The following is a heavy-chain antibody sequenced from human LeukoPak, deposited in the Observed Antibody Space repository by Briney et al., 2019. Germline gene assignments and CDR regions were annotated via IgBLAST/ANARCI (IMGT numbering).Heavy chain of an antibody. CDR3: ARGHISHYYGSGGYPH. CDR1: GFTFSSYS. J-gene: IGHJ4*02. Sequence: GGSLRLSCAASGFTFSSYSMNWVRQAPGKGLEWVSSISSSSSYIYYADSVKGRFTISRDNAKNSLYLQMNSLRADDTAAYYCARGHISHYYGSGGYPHWGQGTLVTVSS. CDR2: ISSSSSYI. V-gene: IGHV3-21*01. D-gene: IGHD3-10*01.